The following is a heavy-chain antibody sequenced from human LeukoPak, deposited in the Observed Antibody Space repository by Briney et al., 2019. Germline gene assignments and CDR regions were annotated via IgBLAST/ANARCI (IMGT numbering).Heavy chain of an antibody. V-gene: IGHV1-24*01. CDR3: ATDVVLRYYKHGMDV. CDR2: FDPEDGET. J-gene: IGHJ6*02. CDR1: GYTLTELS. Sequence: ASVKVSCKVSGYTLTELSMHWVRQAPGKGLEWMGGFDPEDGETIYAQRFQSRVTMTEDTSTDTAYMELSSLRSEDTAVYYCATDVVLRYYKHGMDVWGQGTTVTVSS. D-gene: IGHD3-9*01.